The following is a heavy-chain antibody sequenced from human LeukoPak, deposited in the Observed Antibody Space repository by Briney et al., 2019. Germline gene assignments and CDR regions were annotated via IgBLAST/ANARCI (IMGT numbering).Heavy chain of an antibody. J-gene: IGHJ4*02. Sequence: GRSLRLSCAASGFTFSSYGMHRVRQAPGKGLEWVAVISYDGSNKYYADSVKGRFTISRDNSKNTLYLQMNSLRAEDTAVYYCAKDGGLYGERVYWGQGTLVTVSS. V-gene: IGHV3-30*18. CDR2: ISYDGSNK. CDR3: AKDGGLYGERVY. CDR1: GFTFSSYG. D-gene: IGHD3-16*01.